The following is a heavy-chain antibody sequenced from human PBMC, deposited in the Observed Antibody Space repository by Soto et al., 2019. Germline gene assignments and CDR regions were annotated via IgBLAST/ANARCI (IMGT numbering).Heavy chain of an antibody. CDR1: VYTRSSGYN. V-gene: IGHV4-38-2*01. CDR3: ARIHAIGYGMDV. D-gene: IGHD2-21*01. CDR2: IYHSGST. J-gene: IGHJ6*02. Sequence: AETLSLPRASSVYTRSSGYNRCWLRQPPGKGLEWIGSIYHSGSTYYNPSLKSRVTISVDTSKNQFSLKLSSVTAADTAVYYCARIHAIGYGMDVWGQGTTV.